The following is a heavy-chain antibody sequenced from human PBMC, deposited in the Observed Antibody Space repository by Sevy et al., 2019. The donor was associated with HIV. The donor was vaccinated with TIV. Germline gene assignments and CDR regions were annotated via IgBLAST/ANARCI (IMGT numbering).Heavy chain of an antibody. D-gene: IGHD1-1*01. CDR3: ARDSTTRPRVLDY. CDR2: IYFTGNT. CDR1: GGSISSYF. J-gene: IGHJ4*02. V-gene: IGHV4-59*01. Sequence: SETLSLTCSVSGGSISSYFWTWVRQSPGKGLEWIGNIYFTGNTDYSPSLKSRITLSLDTSKSQFTLTLKSVTAADTAIYFCARDSTTRPRVLDYWGQGTLVTVSS.